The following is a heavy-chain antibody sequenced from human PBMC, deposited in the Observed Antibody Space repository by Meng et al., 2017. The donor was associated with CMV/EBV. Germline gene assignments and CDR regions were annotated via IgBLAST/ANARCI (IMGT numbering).Heavy chain of an antibody. CDR2: IRSKAYGGTP. CDR1: GFTFGDYA. CDR3: PRGGASPSIVVVPAAIPAGGGFDP. J-gene: IGHJ5*02. V-gene: IGHV3-49*04. Sequence: GESLKISRTASGFTFGDYAMSWVRQAPGKGLEWVGFIRSKAYGGTPEYAASVKGRFTITRDDSKSIAYLQMNSLKTEDTAVYYCPRGGASPSIVVVPAAIPAGGGFDPWGQGTLVTVSS. D-gene: IGHD2-2*02.